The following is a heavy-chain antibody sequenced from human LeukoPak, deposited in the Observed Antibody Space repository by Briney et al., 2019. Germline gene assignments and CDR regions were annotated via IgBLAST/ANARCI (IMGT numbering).Heavy chain of an antibody. Sequence: ASVKVSCKASGYTFTGYYMHWVRQAPGQGLEWMGWINPNSGGTNYAQKFQGRVTLTRDTSISTAYMELSRLRSDDTAVYYCARVSRDGYNFDYWGQGTLVTVSS. CDR1: GYTFTGYY. CDR3: ARVSRDGYNFDY. D-gene: IGHD5-24*01. V-gene: IGHV1-2*02. CDR2: INPNSGGT. J-gene: IGHJ4*02.